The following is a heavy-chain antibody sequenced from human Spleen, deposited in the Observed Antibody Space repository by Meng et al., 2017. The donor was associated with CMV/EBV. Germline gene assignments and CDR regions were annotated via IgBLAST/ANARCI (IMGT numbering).Heavy chain of an antibody. CDR3: ARVDCSGGGCYLGGY. D-gene: IGHD2-15*01. Sequence: SETLSLTCTVSGGSISPNYWSWIRQTPGNGLEWIGYVYYTGSTNYNPSLKSRVTILLDTSKNQFSLKLTSMTAADTAVYYCARVDCSGGGCYLGGYWGQGALVTVSS. J-gene: IGHJ4*02. CDR1: GGSISPNY. CDR2: VYYTGST. V-gene: IGHV4-59*01.